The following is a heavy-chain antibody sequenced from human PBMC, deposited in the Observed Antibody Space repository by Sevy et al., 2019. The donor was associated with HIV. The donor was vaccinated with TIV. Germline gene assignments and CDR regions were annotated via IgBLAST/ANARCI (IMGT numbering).Heavy chain of an antibody. Sequence: GGSLRLSCAASGFTVSSNYMSWVRQAPGKGLEWVSVIYSGGSTYYADSVKGRCTICRDNTKNTLYLQMNSLRAEDTDVYYCARDLLYGSGWYLPFDYWGQGTLVTVSS. CDR2: IYSGGST. CDR1: GFTVSSNY. J-gene: IGHJ4*02. V-gene: IGHV3-53*01. CDR3: ARDLLYGSGWYLPFDY. D-gene: IGHD6-19*01.